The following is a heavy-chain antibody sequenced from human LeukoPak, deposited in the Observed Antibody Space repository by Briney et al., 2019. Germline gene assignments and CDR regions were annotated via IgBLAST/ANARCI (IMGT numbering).Heavy chain of an antibody. CDR2: ISSSSSYI. CDR1: GLTFSSYS. CDR3: AGEDYDSSGYYLFDY. Sequence: GGSLRLSCAASGLTFSSYSMNWVRQAPGKGLEWVSSISSSSSYIYYADSVKGRFTISRDNAKNSLYLQMNSLRAEDTAVYYCAGEDYDSSGYYLFDYWGQGTLVTVSS. V-gene: IGHV3-21*01. J-gene: IGHJ4*02. D-gene: IGHD3-22*01.